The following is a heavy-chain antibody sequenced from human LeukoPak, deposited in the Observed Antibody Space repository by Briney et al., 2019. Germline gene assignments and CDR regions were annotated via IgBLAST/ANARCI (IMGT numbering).Heavy chain of an antibody. CDR2: IYSGGTT. CDR1: GFTVSSNY. CDR3: ARETGDDAFDI. V-gene: IGHV3-66*01. D-gene: IGHD7-27*01. Sequence: SGGSLRLSCAASGFTVSSNYMSWVRQAPGKGLEWVSVIYSGGTTYYADSVKGRFTISRDNSKKTLYLQMNSLRAEDTAVYYCARETGDDAFDIWAKGQWSPSLQ. J-gene: IGHJ3*02.